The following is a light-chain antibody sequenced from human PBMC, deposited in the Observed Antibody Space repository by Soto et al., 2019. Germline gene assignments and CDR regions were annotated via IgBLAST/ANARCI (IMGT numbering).Light chain of an antibody. Sequence: DIVMTQSPDSLAVSLGERATINCKSSQGVLLTSKNENYLAWYQQKPGQPPKVLISWASTRESGVPDRFSGSGSGTDFTLTITSLQAEVVAVYYCQQYYTTLTFGGGTKVEIK. CDR1: QGVLLTSKNENY. V-gene: IGKV4-1*01. CDR3: QQYYTTLT. J-gene: IGKJ4*01. CDR2: WAS.